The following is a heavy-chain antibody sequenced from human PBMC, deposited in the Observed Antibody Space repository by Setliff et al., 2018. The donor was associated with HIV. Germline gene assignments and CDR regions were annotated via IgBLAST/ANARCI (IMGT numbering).Heavy chain of an antibody. V-gene: IGHV4-38-2*02. CDR2: IIYHGTT. CDR1: GYSIGSGYY. J-gene: IGHJ6*02. CDR3: ARNKRASFDGLDV. Sequence: SETLSLTCTVSGYSIGSGYYWGWSRQTPERGLEWIGSIIYHGTTYINPSLKGRVSMSLDTSKNQFSLKLTSVTAADTAVYYCARNKRASFDGLDVWGQGTTVTVSS.